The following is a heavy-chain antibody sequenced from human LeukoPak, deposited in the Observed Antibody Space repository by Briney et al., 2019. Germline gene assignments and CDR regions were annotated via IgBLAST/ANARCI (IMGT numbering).Heavy chain of an antibody. Sequence: GESLRISCKGSGYRFSSHWIGWVRQMPGKGLEWMGTIYPDDSNTRYSPSFQGQVTISADKSISTAYLQWSSLKASDTAIYYCATTTANWFDPWGQGTLVTVSS. CDR2: IYPDDSNT. D-gene: IGHD1/OR15-1a*01. CDR3: ATTTANWFDP. J-gene: IGHJ5*02. V-gene: IGHV5-51*01. CDR1: GYRFSSHW.